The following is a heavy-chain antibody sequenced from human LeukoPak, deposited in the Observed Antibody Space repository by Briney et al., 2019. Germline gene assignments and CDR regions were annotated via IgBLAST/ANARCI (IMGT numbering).Heavy chain of an antibody. CDR1: GFTFSSYS. CDR2: ISSTSSYM. J-gene: IGHJ4*02. D-gene: IGHD6-19*01. Sequence: GGSLRLSCAASGFTFSSYSMNWVRQAPGKGLERVSSISSTSSYMYYADSMKGRFIISRDNAKNSLYLQTNSLRAEDTAVYYCARASSGWAVDLYYFEHWGQGTLVTVSS. CDR3: ARASSGWAVDLYYFEH. V-gene: IGHV3-21*01.